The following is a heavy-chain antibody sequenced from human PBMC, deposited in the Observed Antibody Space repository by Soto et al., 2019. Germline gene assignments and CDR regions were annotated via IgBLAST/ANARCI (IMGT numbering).Heavy chain of an antibody. D-gene: IGHD2-15*01. CDR3: ARQRDGGLLDK. V-gene: IGHV5-51*01. CDR2: INPGDSDT. J-gene: IGHJ4*02. CDR1: GYIFTSYW. Sequence: PGESLKISCDASGYIFTSYWIGWVRQMPGKGLEWMGTINPGDSDTRYSPSFQGQVTFSTDKSINTAYLQWSSLKASDTAMYYCARQRDGGLLDKWGRGTLVTVSS.